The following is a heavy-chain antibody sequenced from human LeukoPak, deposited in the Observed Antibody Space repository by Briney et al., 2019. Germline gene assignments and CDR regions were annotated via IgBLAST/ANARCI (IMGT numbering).Heavy chain of an antibody. D-gene: IGHD5-12*01. Sequence: GGSLRLSCATSGFSFSSYAMSWVRQAPGKGLEWVAILSYDGSSKYYADSVKGRFTISRDNSKKTLYLQMNSLRTEDTAVYYCARSAAAGRIVATFGYWGQGTLVTVSS. CDR1: GFSFSSYA. J-gene: IGHJ4*02. V-gene: IGHV3-30*03. CDR2: LSYDGSSK. CDR3: ARSAAAGRIVATFGY.